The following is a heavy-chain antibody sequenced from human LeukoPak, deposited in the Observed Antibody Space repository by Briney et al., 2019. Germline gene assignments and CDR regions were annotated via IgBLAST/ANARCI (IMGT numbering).Heavy chain of an antibody. CDR3: ALRFARRPFDY. CDR1: GFTFSSYA. D-gene: IGHD3-3*01. V-gene: IGHV3-30-3*01. Sequence: PGRSLRLSCAASGFTFSSYAMHWVRQAPGKGLEWVAVISYDGSNKYYADSVKGRFTISRDNSKNTLYLQMNSLRAEDTAVYYCALRFARRPFDYWGQGTLVTVSS. CDR2: ISYDGSNK. J-gene: IGHJ4*02.